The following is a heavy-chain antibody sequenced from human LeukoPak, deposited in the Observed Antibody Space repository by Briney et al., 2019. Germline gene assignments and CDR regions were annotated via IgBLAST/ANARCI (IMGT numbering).Heavy chain of an antibody. V-gene: IGHV4-34*01. J-gene: IGHJ4*02. D-gene: IGHD5-24*01. CDR1: GVSFSGYY. CDR3: ARASVEMDFDY. CDR2: INHSGST. Sequence: SETLSLTCAVYGVSFSGYYWSWLRQPPGKGLEWIGEINHSGSTNYNPSLKSRVTISVDTSKNQFSLKLSSVTAADTAVYYCARASVEMDFDYWGQGTLVTVSS.